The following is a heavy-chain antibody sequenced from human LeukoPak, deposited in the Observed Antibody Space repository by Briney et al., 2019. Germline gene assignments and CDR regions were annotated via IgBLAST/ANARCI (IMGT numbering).Heavy chain of an antibody. CDR2: ISAYNGNT. V-gene: IGHV1-18*01. Sequence: ASVKVSFKSSGYTSTSYGISWVRQAPGQGLELMGWISAYNGNTNNAQKLQGRVTMTTNTSTSTAYMERRSLRSDATAVYSCARDSSGYYWGFSDYWGQGTLVTVSS. CDR3: ARDSSGYYWGFSDY. CDR1: GYTSTSYG. D-gene: IGHD3-22*01. J-gene: IGHJ4*02.